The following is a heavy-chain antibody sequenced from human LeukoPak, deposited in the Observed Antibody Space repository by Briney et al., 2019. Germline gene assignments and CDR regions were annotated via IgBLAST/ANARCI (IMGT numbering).Heavy chain of an antibody. CDR1: GFTFSSYG. D-gene: IGHD1-26*01. V-gene: IGHV3-30*18. J-gene: IGHJ6*02. CDR2: ISYDGSNK. CDR3: AKATTTLFGYYYGMDV. Sequence: GRSLRLSCAASGFTFSSYGMHWVRQAPGKGLEWGAVISYDGSNKYYADSVKGRFTISRDNSKNTLYLQMNSLRAEDTAVYYCAKATTTLFGYYYGMDVWGQGTTVTVSS.